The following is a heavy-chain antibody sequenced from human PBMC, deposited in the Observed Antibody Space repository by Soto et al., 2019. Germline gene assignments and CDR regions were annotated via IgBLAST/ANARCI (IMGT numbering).Heavy chain of an antibody. V-gene: IGHV3-48*03. Sequence: EEQLVESGGGLVQPGGSLRLSCAASGSTFSSYEMNWVRQAPGKGLEWVSYIGGSSSMIYYADSVKGRYTISRDNAKNSLFLQMNSLRGEDTAVYYCANDFWSEDSWGQGTLVTVSS. CDR1: GSTFSSYE. D-gene: IGHD3-3*01. CDR2: IGGSSSMI. J-gene: IGHJ5*02. CDR3: ANDFWSEDS.